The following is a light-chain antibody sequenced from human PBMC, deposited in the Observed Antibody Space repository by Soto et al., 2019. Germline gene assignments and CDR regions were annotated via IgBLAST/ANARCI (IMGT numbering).Light chain of an antibody. CDR2: RTS. Sequence: QTVVTQEPSLPVSPGGTVTLTGALTTGAVTSGYYPNWFQRKPGQALRTLIYRTSNKHSWTPARFSGSLLGGKAALTLSGVQPEDEADYYCVLLYGGAWVFGGGTKLTVL. J-gene: IGLJ3*02. V-gene: IGLV7-43*01. CDR3: VLLYGGAWV. CDR1: TGAVTSGYY.